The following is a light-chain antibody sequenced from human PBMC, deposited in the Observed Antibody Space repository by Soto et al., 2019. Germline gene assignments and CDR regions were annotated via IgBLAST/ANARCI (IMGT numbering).Light chain of an antibody. CDR3: SSYTITSTVV. Sequence: QSVLTQPASVSGSPGQSITISCTGTSSDIAVYTYVSWYQQRPGKAPKLIIYDVSNRPSGVSSRFSGSKSGNTASLTISGLQAEDESDYYCSSYTITSTVVFGGGTKVTVL. J-gene: IGLJ2*01. V-gene: IGLV2-14*01. CDR1: SSDIAVYTY. CDR2: DVS.